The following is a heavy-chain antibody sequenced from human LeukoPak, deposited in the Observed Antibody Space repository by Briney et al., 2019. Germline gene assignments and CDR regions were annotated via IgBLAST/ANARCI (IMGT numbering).Heavy chain of an antibody. Sequence: ASVKVSCKASGYTFTGYYMYWVRQAPGQGLEWMGWINPNSGGTNYAQKFQGRVTMTRDTSISTAYMKLSRLRSDDTAVYYCARRGDMIVVVTAFDYWGQGTLVTVSS. CDR1: GYTFTGYY. CDR3: ARRGDMIVVVTAFDY. J-gene: IGHJ4*02. V-gene: IGHV1-2*02. D-gene: IGHD3-22*01. CDR2: INPNSGGT.